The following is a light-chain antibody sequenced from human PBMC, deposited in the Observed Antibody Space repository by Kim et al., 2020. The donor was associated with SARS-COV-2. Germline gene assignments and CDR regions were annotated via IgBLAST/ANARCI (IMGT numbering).Light chain of an antibody. J-gene: IGLJ1*01. Sequence: GQSVPISCTGSSSNVGGYNFASWDQQHPGKAPNLMIYDVSKPPSGVPDRFSGSKSGNTASLTISGLQAEDEADYYCCSYAGSYTYVFGTGTKVTVL. CDR1: SSNVGGYNF. CDR2: DVS. CDR3: CSYAGSYTYV. V-gene: IGLV2-11*01.